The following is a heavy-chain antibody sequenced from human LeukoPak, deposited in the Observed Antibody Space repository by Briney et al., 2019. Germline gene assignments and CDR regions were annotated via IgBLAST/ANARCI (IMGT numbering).Heavy chain of an antibody. J-gene: IGHJ5*02. CDR3: AKAPHDYGDYNWFDP. V-gene: IGHV1-69*04. CDR2: IIPILGIA. CDR1: GGTFSSYA. D-gene: IGHD4-17*01. Sequence: SVKVSCKASGGTFSSYAISWVRQAPGQGLEWMGRIIPILGIANYAQKFQGRVTITADKSTSTAYMELSSLRSEDTAVYYCAKAPHDYGDYNWFDPWGQGTLVTVSS.